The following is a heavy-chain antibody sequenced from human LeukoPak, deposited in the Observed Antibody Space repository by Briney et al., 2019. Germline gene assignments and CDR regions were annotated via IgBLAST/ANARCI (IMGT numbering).Heavy chain of an antibody. Sequence: GSLRLSCAASGFTFSSYGMSWVRQAPGKGLEWVSSITSSSSKIYYADSVKGRFTISRDNTKNSLYLQMNSLRAEDTAVYYCASGGFYCSSITCPPDWGQGTLVTVSS. J-gene: IGHJ4*02. CDR3: ASGGFYCSSITCPPD. CDR2: ITSSSSKI. V-gene: IGHV3-21*01. D-gene: IGHD2-2*01. CDR1: GFTFSSYG.